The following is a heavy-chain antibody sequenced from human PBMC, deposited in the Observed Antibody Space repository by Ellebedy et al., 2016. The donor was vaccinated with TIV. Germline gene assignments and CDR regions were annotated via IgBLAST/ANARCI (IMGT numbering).Heavy chain of an antibody. Sequence: GESLKISXEASGSSLRRYAMNWVRQAPGKGLEWVGRIKSKAGGGTTDYAAVVKDRFTLSRDESKNLLFLHLSTLKTEDTGVYYCTTGDYYEYWGHGTLVTVSS. CDR2: IKSKAGGGTT. CDR3: TTGDYYEY. CDR1: GSSLRRYA. J-gene: IGHJ4*01. V-gene: IGHV3-15*07.